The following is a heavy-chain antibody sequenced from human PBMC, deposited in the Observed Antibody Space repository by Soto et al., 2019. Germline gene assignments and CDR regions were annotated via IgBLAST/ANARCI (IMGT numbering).Heavy chain of an antibody. CDR1: GFTFSDAC. J-gene: IGHJ1*01. V-gene: IGHV3-15*01. CDR2: IKIKTDGGTT. CDR3: TTALYSGSGSYYNVGYDFQH. Sequence: GGSLRLSCAASGFTFSDACMTWVRQAPGKGLEWVGRIKIKTDGGTTDYAAPVKGRFTISRDDSKNTLYLQMNSLKIEDTAVYYCTTALYSGSGSYYNVGYDFQHWGQGTLVTVSS. D-gene: IGHD3-10*01.